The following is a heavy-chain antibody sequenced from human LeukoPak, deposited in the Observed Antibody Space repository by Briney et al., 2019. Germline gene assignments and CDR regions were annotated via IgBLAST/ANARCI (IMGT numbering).Heavy chain of an antibody. CDR3: ARRDDSAWGFGN. CDR1: GGSISSYS. D-gene: IGHD6-19*01. J-gene: IGHJ4*02. Sequence: PSETLSLTRIVSGGSISSYSWNWIRQSPGKGLEWVGYISHSGTTSYNSSLKSRVTISVDTSKNQLSLKLTSVTAADTAVYYCARRDDSAWGFGNWGPGTLVTVSS. CDR2: ISHSGTT. V-gene: IGHV4-59*08.